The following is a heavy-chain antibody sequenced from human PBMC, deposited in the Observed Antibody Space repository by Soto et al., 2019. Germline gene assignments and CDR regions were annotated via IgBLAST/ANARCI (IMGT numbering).Heavy chain of an antibody. CDR3: ARDSLEYSSGWRKLVNWFDP. Sequence: EVQLVESGGGLVKPGGSLRLSCAASGFTFSSYSMNWVRQAPGKGLVWVSSISSSRSYIYYADSVKGRFTISRDNAKNSLYLQMNILRAEDTAVYYCARDSLEYSSGWRKLVNWFDPCGQGTLVTVSS. CDR2: ISSSRSYI. V-gene: IGHV3-21*01. J-gene: IGHJ5*02. CDR1: GFTFSSYS. D-gene: IGHD6-19*01.